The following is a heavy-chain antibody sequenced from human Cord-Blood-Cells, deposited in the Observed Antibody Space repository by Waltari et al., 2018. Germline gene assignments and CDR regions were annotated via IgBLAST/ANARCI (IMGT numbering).Heavy chain of an antibody. J-gene: IGHJ5*02. CDR1: GYTFTGYY. D-gene: IGHD2-21*01. V-gene: IGHV1-2*02. CDR2: INPNSGGT. Sequence: QVQLVQSGAEVKKPGASVKVSCKASGYTFTGYYMHWVRQAPGQGLEWMGWINPNSGGTNYAPKFQGRVTMTRDTSISTAYMELSRLRSDDTAVYYCARVLSCGGDCYWFDPWGQGTLVTVSS. CDR3: ARVLSCGGDCYWFDP.